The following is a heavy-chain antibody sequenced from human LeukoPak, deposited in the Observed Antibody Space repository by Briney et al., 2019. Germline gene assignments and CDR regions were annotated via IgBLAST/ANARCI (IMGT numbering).Heavy chain of an antibody. Sequence: SETLSLTCTVSGGSISSGSYYWGWIRQPPGKGLEWIGSIYYSVSTYYNPSLKSRVTISVDTSKNQFSLKLSSVTAADTAVYYCARVLRSKYYDFWSGYNTFDYWGQGTLVTVSS. D-gene: IGHD3-3*01. CDR3: ARVLRSKYYDFWSGYNTFDY. CDR1: GGSISSGSYY. CDR2: IYYSVST. V-gene: IGHV4-39*07. J-gene: IGHJ4*02.